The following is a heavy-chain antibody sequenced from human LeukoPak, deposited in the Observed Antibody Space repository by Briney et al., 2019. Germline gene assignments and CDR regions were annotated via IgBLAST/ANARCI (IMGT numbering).Heavy chain of an antibody. V-gene: IGHV1-2*02. J-gene: IGHJ4*02. CDR1: GYTLTGYY. CDR2: INPNSGDT. Sequence: ASVKVSCKASGYTLTGYYMHWVRQAPGQGLEWMGWINPNSGDTNYAQEFQGRVTMTRDTSISTAYMELSRLRSDDTAVYYCARVDEYCSGGSCYSGEPFDYWGQGTLVTVSS. CDR3: ARVDEYCSGGSCYSGEPFDY. D-gene: IGHD2-15*01.